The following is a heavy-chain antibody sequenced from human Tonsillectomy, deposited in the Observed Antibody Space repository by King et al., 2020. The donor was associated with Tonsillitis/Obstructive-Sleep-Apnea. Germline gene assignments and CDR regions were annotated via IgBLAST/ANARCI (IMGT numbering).Heavy chain of an antibody. D-gene: IGHD5-18*01. J-gene: IGHJ4*02. CDR1: GYFFNTYW. CDR3: ARYSYGPLFGY. V-gene: IGHV5-51*01. CDR2: IYPADSDT. Sequence: VQLVESGAEVKKPGESLKISCKASGYFFNTYWIGWVRQMPGKGLEWMGIIYPADSDTRYSPSFEGQVTISADKSIGVAYLQWSSLKASDSGMYYCARYSYGPLFGYWGQGTLVTVSS.